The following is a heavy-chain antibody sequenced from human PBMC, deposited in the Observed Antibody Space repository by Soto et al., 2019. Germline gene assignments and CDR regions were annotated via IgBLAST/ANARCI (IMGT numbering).Heavy chain of an antibody. CDR1: GDSMRSNNW. CDR3: ARGGYDSSGYYFRLDY. V-gene: IGHV4-4*02. Sequence: LSLTFAVSGDSMRSNNWWSWVRQPPGKGLEWIGEIYHSGTTNYNPSLKSRVTISVDKSKNQFSLRLNSVTAADTAFYYCARGGYDSSGYYFRLDYWGQGTLVTVSS. D-gene: IGHD3-22*01. CDR2: IYHSGTT. J-gene: IGHJ4*02.